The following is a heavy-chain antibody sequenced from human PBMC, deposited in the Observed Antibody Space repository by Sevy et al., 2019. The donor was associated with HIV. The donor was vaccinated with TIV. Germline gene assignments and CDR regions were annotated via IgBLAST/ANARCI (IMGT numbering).Heavy chain of an antibody. V-gene: IGHV3-74*01. Sequence: GGSLRLSCAASGFTFSSYWMHWVRQAPGKGLLWVSLINGDGGSANYADSVKGRFIISWDNAKNTLYLQMNSLRAEDTAMYYCARAYAHYGDSIGFYYGMDVWGQGITVTVSS. CDR1: GFTFSSYW. J-gene: IGHJ6*02. CDR2: INGDGGSA. CDR3: ARAYAHYGDSIGFYYGMDV. D-gene: IGHD4-17*01.